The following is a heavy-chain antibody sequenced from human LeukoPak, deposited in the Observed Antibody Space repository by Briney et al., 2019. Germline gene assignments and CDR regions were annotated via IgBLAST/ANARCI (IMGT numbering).Heavy chain of an antibody. V-gene: IGHV4-34*01. CDR2: INHSGST. CDR3: ARLVAVAGLADYFDY. D-gene: IGHD6-19*01. Sequence: SETLSLTCAVYGGSFSGYYWSWIRQPPGKGLEWIGEINHSGSTNYNPSLKSRVTISVDTSKNQFSLKLSSVTAADTAVYYCARLVAVAGLADYFDYWGQGTLVTVSS. CDR1: GGSFSGYY. J-gene: IGHJ4*02.